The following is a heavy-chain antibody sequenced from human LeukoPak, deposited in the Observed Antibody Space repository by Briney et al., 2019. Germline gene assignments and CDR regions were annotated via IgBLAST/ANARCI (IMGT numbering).Heavy chain of an antibody. CDR1: GYSFTSGHY. CDR2: IYYSGST. J-gene: IGHJ4*02. Sequence: SETLSLTCSVSGYSFTSGHYWGWIRQPPGKGLEWIGYIYYSGSTNYNPSLKSRVTISVDTSKNQFSLKLSSVTAADTAVYYCAREGLGIYFDYWGQGTLVTVSS. CDR3: AREGLGIYFDY. D-gene: IGHD1-14*01. V-gene: IGHV4-61*01.